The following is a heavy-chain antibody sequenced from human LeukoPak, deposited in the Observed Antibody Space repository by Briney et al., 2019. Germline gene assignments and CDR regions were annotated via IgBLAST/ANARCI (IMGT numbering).Heavy chain of an antibody. CDR2: IKQDGNEK. V-gene: IGHV3-7*01. CDR3: ARGRSSSDPLDY. Sequence: GGSLRLSCVASGSSFSGSSMSWVRQAAGKGLDWVANIKQDGNEKHYVDSVEGRFTISRDNAKNSLYLQMNSLRAEDTAVYYCARGRSSSDPLDYWGQGTLVTVSS. J-gene: IGHJ4*02. D-gene: IGHD6-13*01. CDR1: GSSFSGSS.